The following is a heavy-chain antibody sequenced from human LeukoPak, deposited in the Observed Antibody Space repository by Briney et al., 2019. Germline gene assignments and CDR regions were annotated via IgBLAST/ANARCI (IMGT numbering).Heavy chain of an antibody. CDR1: GFTFSSYE. CDR2: ISSSGSTI. CDR3: ASTPPLWFGEFQSYYMDV. J-gene: IGHJ6*03. D-gene: IGHD3-10*01. Sequence: GGSLRLSCAASGFTFSSYEMNWVRQAPGKGLEWVSYISSSGSTIYYADSVRGRFTISRDNAKNSLYLQMNSLRAEDTAVYYCASTPPLWFGEFQSYYMDVWGKGTTVTISS. V-gene: IGHV3-48*03.